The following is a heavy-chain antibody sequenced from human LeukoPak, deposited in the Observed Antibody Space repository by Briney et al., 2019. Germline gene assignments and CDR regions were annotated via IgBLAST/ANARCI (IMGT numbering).Heavy chain of an antibody. D-gene: IGHD3-22*01. J-gene: IGHJ6*02. CDR3: ARDRTYDYYDSSGSMNYGMDV. CDR1: GFTVSSNY. CDR2: IYSGGRT. Sequence: GGSLRLSCAASGFTVSSNYMSWVRQAPGKGLEWVSVIYSGGRTYYADSVKGRFTISRDNSKNTLYLQMNSLRAEDTAVYYCARDRTYDYYDSSGSMNYGMDVWGQGTTVTVSS. V-gene: IGHV3-66*02.